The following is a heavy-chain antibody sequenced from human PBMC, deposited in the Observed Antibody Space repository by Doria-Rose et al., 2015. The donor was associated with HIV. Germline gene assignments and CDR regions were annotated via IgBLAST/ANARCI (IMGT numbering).Heavy chain of an antibody. CDR1: GGTFSRYP. V-gene: IGHV1-69*02. Sequence: SCKASGGTFSRYPISWVRQAPGHGLEWMGRIIPVLGIRNYAQKFQGRVTITADESTSTAYIELSNLRSEDTAVYYCATTWSGYYLDYWGQGTLVTVSS. CDR3: ATTWSGYYLDY. D-gene: IGHD3-3*01. CDR2: IIPVLGIR. J-gene: IGHJ4*02.